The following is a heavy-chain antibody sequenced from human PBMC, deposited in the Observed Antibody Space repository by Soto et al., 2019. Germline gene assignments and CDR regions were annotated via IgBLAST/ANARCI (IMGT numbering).Heavy chain of an antibody. D-gene: IGHD5-18*01. CDR2: IYYSGST. CDR3: ARGSEGYSWDP. CDR1: GGSISSYY. J-gene: IGHJ5*02. V-gene: IGHV4-59*01. Sequence: PSETLPLTCTVAGGSISSYYWSWIRQPPGKGLEWIGYIYYSGSTNYNPSLKSRVTISVDTSKNQFSLKLSSVTAADTAVYYCARGSEGYSWDPWGQGTLVTVS.